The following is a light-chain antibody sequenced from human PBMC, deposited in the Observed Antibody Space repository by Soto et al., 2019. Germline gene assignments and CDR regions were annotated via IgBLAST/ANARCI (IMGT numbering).Light chain of an antibody. CDR1: QSISSW. Sequence: DIQMTPSPSTLSASVGDRVTITCRASQSISSWLAWYQQRPGKAPNLLIHTASTLKSGVPSRFIGSGSGTEFTLTISSLQPDDFAAYYCQHYDFNSGLTFGGGTKVEI. J-gene: IGKJ4*01. CDR3: QHYDFNSGLT. V-gene: IGKV1-5*03. CDR2: TAS.